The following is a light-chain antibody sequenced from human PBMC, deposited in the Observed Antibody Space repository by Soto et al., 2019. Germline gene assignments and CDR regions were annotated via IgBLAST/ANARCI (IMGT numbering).Light chain of an antibody. J-gene: IGKJ5*01. CDR1: QSVRNN. CDR2: YAS. V-gene: IGKV3-15*01. Sequence: EIMMTQSPATLSVSPGERATLSCRASQSVRNNLAWYQQKPGQAPRLLIYYASTSATGIPARFSGSGSGTEFTLTISSLLSEDFALYYCQQYNNWPPITFGQGTRLEIK. CDR3: QQYNNWPPIT.